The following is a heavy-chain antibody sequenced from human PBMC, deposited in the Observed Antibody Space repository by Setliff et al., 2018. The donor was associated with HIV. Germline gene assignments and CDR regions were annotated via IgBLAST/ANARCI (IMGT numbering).Heavy chain of an antibody. V-gene: IGHV4-34*01. CDR1: GGSFSGYY. J-gene: IGHJ5*02. CDR2: INHSGST. Sequence: SETLSLTCAVHGGSFSGYYWSWIRQPPGKGLEWIGEINHSGSTNYNPSLKSRVTISVDTSKNQFSLKLSSVTAADTAVYYCAIHTRPDDFWSGYPINWFDPWGQGTLVTVSS. CDR3: AIHTRPDDFWSGYPINWFDP. D-gene: IGHD3-3*01.